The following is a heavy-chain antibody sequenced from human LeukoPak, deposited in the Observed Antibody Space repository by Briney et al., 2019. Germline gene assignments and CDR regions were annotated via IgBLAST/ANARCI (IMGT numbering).Heavy chain of an antibody. J-gene: IGHJ4*02. CDR1: AFTLNNSA. Sequence: PAGSLTLSCAPYAFTLNNSAMSWVRQVQEEGLEWVSCISASGVITSYADCVTGPFSISRDNSKHTLYVQRNGVRDEDTAVYYCAKDHRWESPHYLDSWGQGTLVTVSS. V-gene: IGHV3-23*01. CDR2: ISASGVIT. D-gene: IGHD1-26*01. CDR3: AKDHRWESPHYLDS.